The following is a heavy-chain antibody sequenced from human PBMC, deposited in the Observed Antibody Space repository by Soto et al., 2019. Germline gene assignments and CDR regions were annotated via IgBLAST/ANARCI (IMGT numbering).Heavy chain of an antibody. CDR3: ARHLSSDYWTGSWFDP. V-gene: IGHV4-39*01. Sequence: SETLSLTCTVSGGSISSSSYYWGWIRQPPGKGLEWIGSIYYSGSTYYNPSLKSRVTISVDTSKNQFSRKLSSVTAADTAVYYCARHLSSDYWTGSWFDPWGQGTLVTVSS. D-gene: IGHD6-25*01. CDR1: GGSISSSSYY. CDR2: IYYSGST. J-gene: IGHJ5*02.